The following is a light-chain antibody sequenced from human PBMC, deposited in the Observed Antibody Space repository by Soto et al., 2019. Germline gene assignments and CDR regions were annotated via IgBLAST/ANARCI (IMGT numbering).Light chain of an antibody. CDR1: SDYSYYK. CDR3: GADHGSGSYFVGV. Sequence: QAVVTQPPSASASLGASVTLTCTLSSDYSYYKVDWYQQRPGKGPRFVMRVGPDGIVGSKGDGIPDRFSVLGSGLNRYLTIKNIQEEDESEYYCGADHGSGSYFVGVFGGGTKLTVL. J-gene: IGLJ2*01. V-gene: IGLV9-49*01. CDR2: VGPDGIVG.